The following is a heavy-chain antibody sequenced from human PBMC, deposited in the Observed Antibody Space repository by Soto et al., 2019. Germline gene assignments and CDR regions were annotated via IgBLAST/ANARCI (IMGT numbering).Heavy chain of an antibody. J-gene: IGHJ5*02. CDR1: GCSISSYY. D-gene: IGHD2-2*01. CDR2: IYYSGST. Sequence: XETLSLTCTVSGCSISSYYWSWIRQPPGKGLEWIGYIYYSGSTNYNPSLKSRVTISVDTSKNQFPLKLSSVTAADTAVYYCARDGRPSLGYCSSTSCSYNWFDHWRQGTLVTVSS. V-gene: IGHV4-59*01. CDR3: ARDGRPSLGYCSSTSCSYNWFDH.